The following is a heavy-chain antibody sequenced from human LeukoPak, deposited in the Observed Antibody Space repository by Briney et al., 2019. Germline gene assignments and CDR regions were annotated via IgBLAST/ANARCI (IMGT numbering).Heavy chain of an antibody. CDR3: ARARPPTYYDFWSGYLYGMDV. Sequence: GGSLRLSCAASGFTFSSYDVHWVRQATGKGLEWVSAIGTAGDTYYPGSVKGRFTISRENAKNSLYLQMSSLRAGDTAVYYCARARPPTYYDFWSGYLYGMDVWGQGTTVTVSS. CDR1: GFTFSSYD. J-gene: IGHJ6*02. V-gene: IGHV3-13*01. D-gene: IGHD3-3*01. CDR2: IGTAGDT.